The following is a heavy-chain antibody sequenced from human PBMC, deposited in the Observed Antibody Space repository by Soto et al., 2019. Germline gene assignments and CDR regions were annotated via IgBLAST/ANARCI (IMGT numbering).Heavy chain of an antibody. D-gene: IGHD2-15*01. V-gene: IGHV3-23*01. J-gene: IGHJ4*02. CDR3: AKEKDSSLSYFDY. CDR1: GFTFSSYA. CDR2: ISGSGGST. Sequence: LSLTCAASGFTFSSYAMSWVRQAPGKGLEWVSAISGSGGSTYYADSVKGRFTISRDNSKNTLYLQMNSLRAEDTAVYYCAKEKDSSLSYFDYWGQGTLVTVSS.